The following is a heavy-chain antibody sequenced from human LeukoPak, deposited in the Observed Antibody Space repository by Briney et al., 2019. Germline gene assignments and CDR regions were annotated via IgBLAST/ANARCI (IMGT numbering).Heavy chain of an antibody. CDR3: AREVKYYDSSGYPDY. D-gene: IGHD3-22*01. V-gene: IGHV1-46*01. Sequence: GASVKVSCKASGYTFTIYYMHWVRQAPGQGLEWMGVINPSGGSTSYAQKFQGRVTMTRDTSTSTVYMELSSLRSEDTAVYYCAREVKYYDSSGYPDYWGQGTLVTVSS. J-gene: IGHJ4*02. CDR1: GYTFTIYY. CDR2: INPSGGST.